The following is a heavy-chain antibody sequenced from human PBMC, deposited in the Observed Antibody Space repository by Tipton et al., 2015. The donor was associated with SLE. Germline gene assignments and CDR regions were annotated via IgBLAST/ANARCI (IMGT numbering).Heavy chain of an antibody. V-gene: IGHV4-34*01. CDR2: INHSGRT. J-gene: IGHJ4*02. Sequence: TLSLTCAVYGGSFSGYYWSWIRQPPGKGLEWIGEINHSGRTNYNPSLKSRVTISVDTSKNQFSLKLSSVTAADTAVYYCARSSYDSSGYPGYWGQGTLVTVSS. CDR1: GGSFSGYY. CDR3: ARSSYDSSGYPGY. D-gene: IGHD3-22*01.